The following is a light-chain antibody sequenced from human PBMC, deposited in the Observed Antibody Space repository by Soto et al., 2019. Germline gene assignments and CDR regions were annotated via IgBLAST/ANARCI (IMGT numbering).Light chain of an antibody. CDR2: EVT. J-gene: IGLJ1*01. V-gene: IGLV2-14*01. CDR3: SSYTSSSSGV. Sequence: QSALTQPASVSGSPGQSITISCTGTSSDVGGYNYVSWYQQYPGKAPKVMIYEVTNRPSGVSNRFSGSKSGNMASLTILGLQAEDEADYYCSSYTSSSSGVFGTGTKVTVL. CDR1: SSDVGGYNY.